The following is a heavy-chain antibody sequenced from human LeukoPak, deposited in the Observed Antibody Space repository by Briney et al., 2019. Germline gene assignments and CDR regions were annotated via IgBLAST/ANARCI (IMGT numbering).Heavy chain of an antibody. CDR2: INPNSGGT. CDR3: ARSTYSSSWSDY. Sequence: ASGKVSCKASGYTFTGYYMHWVRQAPGQGLEWMGWINPNSGGTNYAQTFQGRVTMTRDTSISTAYMELSRLRSDDTAVYYCARSTYSSSWSDYWGQGTLVTVSS. V-gene: IGHV1-2*02. D-gene: IGHD6-13*01. CDR1: GYTFTGYY. J-gene: IGHJ4*02.